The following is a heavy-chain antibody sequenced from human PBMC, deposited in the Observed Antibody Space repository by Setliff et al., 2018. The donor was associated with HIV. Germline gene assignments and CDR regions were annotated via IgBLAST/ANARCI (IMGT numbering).Heavy chain of an antibody. J-gene: IGHJ4*02. CDR3: ARMNYGSGLASYFDY. CDR2: MHYAGTT. V-gene: IGHV4-59*04. CDR1: GGSISSHY. Sequence: NPSETLSLTCTVSGGSISSHYWSWIRQPPGKGLEWIASMHYAGTTEYNPSLKSRLTMSLDTSRNHFSLNLKSVTAADTAVYFCARMNYGSGLASYFDYWGQGTLVTVSS. D-gene: IGHD3-10*01.